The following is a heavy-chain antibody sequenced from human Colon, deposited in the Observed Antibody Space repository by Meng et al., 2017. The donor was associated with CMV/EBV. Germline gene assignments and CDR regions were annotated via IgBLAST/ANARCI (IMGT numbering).Heavy chain of an antibody. J-gene: IGHJ4*01. Sequence: SLKISCAASGFTFTTYEMNWVRQAPGKGLEWVSYISGSGSTIHYADSVKGRFTISRDNAENSLYLQMNTLRSEDAAVYYCTKMGRKYSVYDFDCWGQGALVTVSS. CDR1: GFTFTTYE. V-gene: IGHV3-48*03. CDR2: ISGSGSTI. D-gene: IGHD5/OR15-5a*01. CDR3: TKMGRKYSVYDFDC.